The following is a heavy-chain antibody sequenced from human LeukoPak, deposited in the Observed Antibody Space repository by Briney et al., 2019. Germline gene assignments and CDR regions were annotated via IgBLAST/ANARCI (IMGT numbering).Heavy chain of an antibody. CDR1: GFTFSIYG. CDR2: IRYDGSNK. D-gene: IGHD6-13*01. Sequence: GGSLRLSCAASGFTFSIYGMHWVRQAPGKGLEWVAFIRYDGSNKYYADSVKGRFTISRDNSKTTLYVQMNSLRAEDTAVHYCAKAPYRSSWYLSWLGPWGQGTLVTVSS. J-gene: IGHJ5*02. CDR3: AKAPYRSSWYLSWLGP. V-gene: IGHV3-30*02.